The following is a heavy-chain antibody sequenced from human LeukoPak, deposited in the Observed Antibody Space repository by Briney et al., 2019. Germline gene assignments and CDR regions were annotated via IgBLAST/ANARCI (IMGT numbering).Heavy chain of an antibody. V-gene: IGHV4-31*03. CDR2: IYYSGST. CDR3: ARVAPHCGGDYSLWAFDI. CDR1: GGSISSGGYY. J-gene: IGHJ3*02. D-gene: IGHD2-21*02. Sequence: SETLSLTCTVSGGSISSGGYYWSWIRQHPGKGLEWIGYIYYSGSTYYNPSLKSRVTISVDTSKNQFSLKLSSVTAADTAVYYCARVAPHCGGDYSLWAFDIWGQGTMVTVSS.